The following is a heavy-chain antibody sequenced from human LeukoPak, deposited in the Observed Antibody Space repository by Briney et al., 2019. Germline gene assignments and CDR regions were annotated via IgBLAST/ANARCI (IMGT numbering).Heavy chain of an antibody. V-gene: IGHV3-73*01. J-gene: IGHJ2*01. CDR2: IRSKPNSYAT. CDR1: GFTFSGSA. D-gene: IGHD6-6*01. CDR3: TRRESQGSSTNWYFDL. Sequence: GGSLRLSCAASGFTFSGSAIHWVRQASGKGLEWVGRIRSKPNSYATAYAASVKGRFTISRDDSNNTAYLQMNSLKTEDTAVYYCTRRESQGSSTNWYFDLWGRGTLVTVSS.